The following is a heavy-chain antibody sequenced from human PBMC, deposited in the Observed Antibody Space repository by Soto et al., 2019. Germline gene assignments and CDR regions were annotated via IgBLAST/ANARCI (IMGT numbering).Heavy chain of an antibody. Sequence: EVQLVESGGGLVQPGGSLRLSCAASGFTFSSYSMNWVRQAPGKGLEWVSYISSSSSTIYYADSVKGRFTISRDNAKNSLYLQLNSLRAEDTAVYYCAREAGEWELLANHVGYWGQGTLVTVSS. CDR1: GFTFSSYS. V-gene: IGHV3-48*01. CDR2: ISSSSSTI. CDR3: AREAGEWELLANHVGY. J-gene: IGHJ4*02. D-gene: IGHD1-26*01.